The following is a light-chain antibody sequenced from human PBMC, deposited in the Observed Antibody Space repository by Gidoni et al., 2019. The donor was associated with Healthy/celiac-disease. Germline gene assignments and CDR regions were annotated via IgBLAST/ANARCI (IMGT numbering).Light chain of an antibody. CDR3: YSAADNNLGV. V-gene: IGLV3-27*01. J-gene: IGLJ7*01. CDR1: VLAKKY. Sequence: SYELTQPSSVSVSPGQTARITCSGDVLAKKYARWFQQKTGEAPVLVIYEDSERPSGIPERFSGSSSGATVTLTISGAQVEDAADYYCYSAADNNLGVFGGGTQLTVL. CDR2: EDS.